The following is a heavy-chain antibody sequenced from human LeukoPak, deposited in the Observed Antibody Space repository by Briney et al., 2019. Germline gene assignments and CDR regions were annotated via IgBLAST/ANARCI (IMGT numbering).Heavy chain of an antibody. J-gene: IGHJ4*02. CDR3: ARIGVTNAFDS. CDR1: GFTFSNYW. D-gene: IGHD2-8*01. CDR2: IKQDGSEK. Sequence: GSLRLSCAASGFTFSNYWMGWVRQAPGKGLEWVANIKQDGSEKYYVDSVKGRFTVSRDNAKNSLFLQMNSLRAEDTAVYYCARIGVTNAFDSWGQGTLVTVSP. V-gene: IGHV3-7*05.